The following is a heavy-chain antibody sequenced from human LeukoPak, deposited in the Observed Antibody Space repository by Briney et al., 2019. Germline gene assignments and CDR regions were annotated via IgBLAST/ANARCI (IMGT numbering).Heavy chain of an antibody. Sequence: VASVKVSCKASGYTFTGYYMHWVRQAPGQGLEWMGGIIPIFGTANYAQKFQGRVTITADKSTSTAYMELSSLRSEDTAVYYCATDRKTTVIPFRAFDIWGQGTMVTVSS. V-gene: IGHV1-69*06. J-gene: IGHJ3*02. CDR2: IIPIFGTA. CDR3: ATDRKTTVIPFRAFDI. CDR1: GYTFTGYY. D-gene: IGHD4-17*01.